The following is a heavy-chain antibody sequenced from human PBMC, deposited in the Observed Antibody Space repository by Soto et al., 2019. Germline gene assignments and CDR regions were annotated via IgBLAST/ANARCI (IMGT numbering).Heavy chain of an antibody. CDR2: IYYSVST. CDR3: ARLGDYFDY. J-gene: IGHJ4*02. CDR1: GGSISSYY. Sequence: SETLSLTCTVSGGSISSYYWSWIRQPPGKGLEWIGYIYYSVSTNYNPSLKSRVTISVDTSKNQFSLKLSSVTAADTAVYYCARLGDYFDYWGQGTLVTVSS. V-gene: IGHV4-59*01.